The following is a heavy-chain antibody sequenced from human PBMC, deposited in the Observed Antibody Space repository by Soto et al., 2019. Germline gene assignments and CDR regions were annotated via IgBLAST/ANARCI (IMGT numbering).Heavy chain of an antibody. CDR1: GFSLSTSGVS. V-gene: IGHV2-5*02. CDR2: IYWDNDK. D-gene: IGHD5-18*01. CDR3: AHKFNSDGFR. Sequence: QITLKESGPTLVKPTQTLTLTCTFSGFSLSTSGVSVGWIRQPPGKALEWLALIYWDNDKRYSPSLESTLTITKDPSNSQALLTLTKTDPADTATYYCAHKFNSDGFRGGQGPLVTASS. J-gene: IGHJ4*02.